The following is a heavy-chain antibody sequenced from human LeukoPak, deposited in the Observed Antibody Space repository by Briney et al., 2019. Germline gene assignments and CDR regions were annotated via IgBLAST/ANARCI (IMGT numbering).Heavy chain of an antibody. D-gene: IGHD1-1*01. CDR1: GYTFTSYD. CDR2: MNPNSGNT. J-gene: IGHJ6*03. V-gene: IGHV1-8*01. CDR3: ARGLEERTKDYYYYYMDV. Sequence: ASVKVSCKASGYTFTSYDINWVRQATGQGREWMGWMNPNSGNTGYAQKFQGRVTMTRNTSISTAYMELSSLRSEDTAVYYCARGLEERTKDYYYYYMDVWGKGTTVTVSS.